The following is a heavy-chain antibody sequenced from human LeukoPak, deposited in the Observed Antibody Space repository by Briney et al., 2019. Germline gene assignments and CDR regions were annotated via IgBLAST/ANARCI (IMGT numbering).Heavy chain of an antibody. CDR2: INHSGST. CDR3: ARGGGTSSFN. V-gene: IGHV4-34*01. CDR1: GGSFSGYY. D-gene: IGHD4-23*01. J-gene: IGHJ4*02. Sequence: PSETLSLTCAVYGGSFSGYYWSWTRQPPGKGLEWIGEINHSGSTNYNPSLKSRVTISVDTSKNQFSLKLSSVTAADTAVYYCARGGGTSSFNWAQGTLVTVPS.